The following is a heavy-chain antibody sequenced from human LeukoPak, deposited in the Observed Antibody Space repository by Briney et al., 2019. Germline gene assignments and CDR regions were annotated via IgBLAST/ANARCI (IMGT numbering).Heavy chain of an antibody. CDR1: GFTFSSYS. D-gene: IGHD2-2*01. J-gene: IGHJ5*02. CDR2: ISSSSSTI. Sequence: PGGSLRLSCAASGFTFSSYSMNWVRQAPGKGLEWVSYISSSSSTIYYADSVKGRFTISRDNAKNSLYLQMNSLRAEDTAVYYCARGAYCSSTSCYSGWFDPWGQGTLVTVSS. CDR3: ARGAYCSSTSCYSGWFDP. V-gene: IGHV3-48*01.